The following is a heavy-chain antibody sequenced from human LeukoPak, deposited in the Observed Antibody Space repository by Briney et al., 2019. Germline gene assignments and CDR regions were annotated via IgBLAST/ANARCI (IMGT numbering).Heavy chain of an antibody. V-gene: IGHV4-59*01. Sequence: SETLSLTCTVSGGSISNYYWSWIRQPPGMGLEWIGYIYYSGSTNYNPSLKSRVTISVDTSKNQFSLKLSSVTAADTAVYYCARGRRDTAMIIYYYYYYMDVWGKGTTVTISS. CDR2: IYYSGST. CDR1: GGSISNYY. CDR3: ARGRRDTAMIIYYYYYYMDV. J-gene: IGHJ6*03. D-gene: IGHD5-18*01.